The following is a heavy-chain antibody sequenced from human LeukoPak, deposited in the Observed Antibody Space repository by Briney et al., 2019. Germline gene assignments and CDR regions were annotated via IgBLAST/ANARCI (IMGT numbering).Heavy chain of an antibody. V-gene: IGHV4-59*08. CDR3: ASFSWGSGSYNQEAIWSWFDP. J-gene: IGHJ5*02. Sequence: SETLSLTCTVSGGSISSYYWSWIRQPPGKGLEWIGYISYCGNTNYNPSLKSRVTISVDTSKNQFSLKLSSVTAADTAVYYCASFSWGSGSYNQEAIWSWFDPWGQGTLVTVSS. D-gene: IGHD3-10*01. CDR2: ISYCGNT. CDR1: GGSISSYY.